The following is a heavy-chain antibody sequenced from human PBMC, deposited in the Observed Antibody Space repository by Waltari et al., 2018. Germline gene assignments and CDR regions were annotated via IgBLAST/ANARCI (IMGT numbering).Heavy chain of an antibody. V-gene: IGHV3-33*06. J-gene: IGHJ4*02. CDR3: AKDYDSSGYYPPQSGYFDY. CDR1: GFSFGTSG. Sequence: QVQLVESGGGVVQPGRSLRLSCAASGFSFGTSGMRWVRQAPGKGLEWVAHIWSDGNDKYYADSVTGRFTISRDNSKNTLYLQMNSLRAEDTAVYYCAKDYDSSGYYPPQSGYFDYWGQGTLVIASS. CDR2: IWSDGNDK. D-gene: IGHD3-22*01.